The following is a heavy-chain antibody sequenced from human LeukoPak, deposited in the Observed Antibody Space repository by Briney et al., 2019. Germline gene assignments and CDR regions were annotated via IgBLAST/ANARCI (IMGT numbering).Heavy chain of an antibody. CDR1: GFTFSSYA. CDR2: ITGSGGST. CDR3: AKDIGSGWFPQGEY. D-gene: IGHD6-19*01. V-gene: IGHV3-23*01. Sequence: GGSLRLSCAASGFTFSSYAMSWVRQAPGKGLEWVSDITGSGGSTDYADSVKGRFTISRDNSKNTLYLQMNSLRVEDTAVYYCAKDIGSGWFPQGEYWGQGTLVTVSS. J-gene: IGHJ4*02.